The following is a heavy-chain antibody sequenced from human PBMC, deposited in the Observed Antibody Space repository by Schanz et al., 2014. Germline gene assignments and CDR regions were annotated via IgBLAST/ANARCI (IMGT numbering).Heavy chain of an antibody. V-gene: IGHV3-48*01. CDR3: ARDYESALSSPRHDAFDV. CDR1: GLIFSTYT. J-gene: IGHJ3*01. Sequence: EVQLVESGGGLVRPGGSLRLSCTTSGLIFSTYTLNWVRQAPGKGLEWISYISFSGNTIYYADSVKGRFTISRDNAKNSVFLQMNRWRPEDTAVYFCARDYESALSSPRHDAFDVWGQGTVVTVSS. D-gene: IGHD3-22*01. CDR2: ISFSGNTI.